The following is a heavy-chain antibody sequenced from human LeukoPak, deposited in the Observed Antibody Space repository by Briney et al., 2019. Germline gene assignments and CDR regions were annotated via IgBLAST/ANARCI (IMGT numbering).Heavy chain of an antibody. CDR1: GDSVSSNSAA. Sequence: SRTLSLTCAISGDSVSSNSAAWNWIRQSPSRGLEWLGRTYYRSRWYNDYAVSVKSRITINPDTSKNQFSLQLNSVTPEDTAVYYCARMEYCSSTSCSKIYYYYYMDVWGKGTTVTISS. CDR2: TYYRSRWYN. V-gene: IGHV6-1*01. J-gene: IGHJ6*03. D-gene: IGHD2-2*01. CDR3: ARMEYCSSTSCSKIYYYYYMDV.